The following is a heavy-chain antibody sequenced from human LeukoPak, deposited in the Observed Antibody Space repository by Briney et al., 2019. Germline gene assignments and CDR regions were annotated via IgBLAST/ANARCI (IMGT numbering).Heavy chain of an antibody. CDR1: GYTLTDYY. J-gene: IGHJ6*02. D-gene: IGHD2-21*01. CDR3: ARDTDCGGDCSCYGMDV. CDR2: IIPILGIA. V-gene: IGHV1-69*04. Sequence: SVKVSCKASGYTLTDYYLHWVRQAPGQGLEWMGRIIPILGIANYAQKFQGRVTITADKSTSTAYMELSSLRSEDTAVYYCARDTDCGGDCSCYGMDVWGQGTTVTVSS.